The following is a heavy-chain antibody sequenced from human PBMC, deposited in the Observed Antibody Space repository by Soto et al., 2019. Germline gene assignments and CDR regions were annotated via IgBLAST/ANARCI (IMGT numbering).Heavy chain of an antibody. CDR1: GFNFNHFA. CDR2: ISYDGNKK. J-gene: IGHJ1*01. CDR3: ARDGCSGTACYLQH. Sequence: QVQLVESGGGVVQPGGSLKLSCAASGFNFNHFALNWVRQAPGKGPEWVAVISYDGNKKFYADSVKGRFTISRDTSTDTVSLQMNDLRVEDTSVYYCARDGCSGTACYLQHWGQGTLVTVSS. V-gene: IGHV3-30-3*01. D-gene: IGHD5-12*01.